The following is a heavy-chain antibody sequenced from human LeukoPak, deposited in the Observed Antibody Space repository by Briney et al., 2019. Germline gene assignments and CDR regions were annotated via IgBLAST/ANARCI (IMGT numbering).Heavy chain of an antibody. D-gene: IGHD3-10*01. J-gene: IGHJ4*02. CDR1: GGSISSSSYY. CDR2: IYYSGST. Sequence: PSETLSLTCTVSGGSISSSSYYWGWIRQPPGKGLEWIGSIYYSGSTYYNPSLKSRVTISVDTSKNQFSLKLSSVTAADTAVYYCARVEYSASGSSYNGGLYFDHWGQGTLVTVSS. V-gene: IGHV4-39*07. CDR3: ARVEYSASGSSYNGGLYFDH.